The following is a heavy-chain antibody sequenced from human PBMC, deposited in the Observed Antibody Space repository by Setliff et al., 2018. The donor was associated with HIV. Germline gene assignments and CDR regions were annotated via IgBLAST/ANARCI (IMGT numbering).Heavy chain of an antibody. CDR2: VTHSGST. CDR1: GGSFSDFY. V-gene: IGHV4-34*01. Sequence: SETLSLTCAVYGGSFSDFYWTFIRQSPGKGLEWIGEVTHSGSTTYDPSLKSRITISVDRSKNQFSLKLTSVTAADMGVYYCARGRKKTLAVSGTRYFDFWGQGTLVTVSS. CDR3: ARGRKKTLAVSGTRYFDF. J-gene: IGHJ4*02. D-gene: IGHD6-19*01.